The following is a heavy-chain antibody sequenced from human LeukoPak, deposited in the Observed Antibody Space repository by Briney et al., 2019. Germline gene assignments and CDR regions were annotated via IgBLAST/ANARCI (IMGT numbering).Heavy chain of an antibody. D-gene: IGHD3-16*01. Sequence: SETLSLTCTVSGDSSRSSDSYRGWIRQPPGKGLEWIGSLYYSGSSYYNPSLKSRVTISADTSKNQLSLKLTSVTAADTAVYYCVLMAGYWGQGTLVTVSS. V-gene: IGHV4-39*01. CDR2: LYYSGSS. CDR1: GDSSRSSDSY. CDR3: VLMAGY. J-gene: IGHJ4*02.